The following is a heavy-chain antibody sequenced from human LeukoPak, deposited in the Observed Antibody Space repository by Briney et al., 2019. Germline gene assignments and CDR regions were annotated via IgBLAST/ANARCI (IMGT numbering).Heavy chain of an antibody. CDR3: ARHADYGGYLDY. CDR1: GGXITSYY. V-gene: IGHV4-59*08. D-gene: IGHD4-23*01. CDR2: IYYSGST. Sequence: SETLSLTCTVSGGXITSYYCSWIRQPPGRGLEWIGNIYYSGSTNYNPSLKSRVTVSVDTSKSQFSLRLTSVTAADTAVYYCARHADYGGYLDYWGQGTLVTVSS. J-gene: IGHJ4*02.